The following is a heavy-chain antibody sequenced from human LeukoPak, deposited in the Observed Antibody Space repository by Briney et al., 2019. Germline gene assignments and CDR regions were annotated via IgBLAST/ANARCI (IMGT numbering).Heavy chain of an antibody. CDR2: INPNSGNR. Sequence: SVKXSCKASGYTFTTLDINWVRQATGQGLEWMGWINPNSGNRGYAQKFQGRVTITRDTSISTAYMELSSLRSEDTAVYYCARDRGIAVAGTLSYWGQGTLVTVSS. CDR3: ARDRGIAVAGTLSY. V-gene: IGHV1-8*03. J-gene: IGHJ4*02. CDR1: GYTFTTLD. D-gene: IGHD6-19*01.